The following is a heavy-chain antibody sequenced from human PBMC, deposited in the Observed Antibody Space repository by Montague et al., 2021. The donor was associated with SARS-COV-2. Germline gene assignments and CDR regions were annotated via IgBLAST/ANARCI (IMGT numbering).Heavy chain of an antibody. Sequence: SETLSLTCSVSGGCLETSGYYWGWVRQPPGKGLEWIVSMHYSGATFYNPSLNSRVTMSLDTSKNHFSLNLTSVTAADTAVYFCARDSKGGRQLGNWFDPWGQGTLVTVSS. V-gene: IGHV4-39*07. CDR2: MHYSGAT. J-gene: IGHJ5*02. CDR3: ARDSKGGRQLGNWFDP. D-gene: IGHD6-13*01. CDR1: GGCLETSGYY.